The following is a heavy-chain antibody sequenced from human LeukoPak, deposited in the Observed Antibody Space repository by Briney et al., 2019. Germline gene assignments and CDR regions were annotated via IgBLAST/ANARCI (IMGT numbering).Heavy chain of an antibody. CDR2: TNPNSGGT. J-gene: IGHJ5*02. CDR3: ARFVARYCSGGSCSNWFDP. D-gene: IGHD2-15*01. CDR1: GYTFTGYY. V-gene: IGHV1-2*06. Sequence: ASVKVSCKASGYTFTGYYMHWVRQAPGQGLEWMGRTNPNSGGTNYAQKFQGRVTMTRDTSISTAYMELSRLRSDDTAVYYCARFVARYCSGGSCSNWFDPWGQGTLVTVSS.